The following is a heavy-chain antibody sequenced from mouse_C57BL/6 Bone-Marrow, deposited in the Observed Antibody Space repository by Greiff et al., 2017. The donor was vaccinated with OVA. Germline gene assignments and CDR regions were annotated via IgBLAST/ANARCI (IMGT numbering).Heavy chain of an antibody. CDR1: GFSLSTFGMG. D-gene: IGHD1-1*01. CDR2: IWWDDDK. CDR3: ARKDYYGSSFYFDY. J-gene: IGHJ2*01. V-gene: IGHV8-8*01. Sequence: VMLVESGPGILQPSQTLSLTCSFSGFSLSTFGMGVGWIRQPSGKGLEWLAHIWWDDDKYYNPALKSRLTISKDTSKNQVFLKIANVDTADTATYYCARKDYYGSSFYFDYWGQGTTLTVSS.